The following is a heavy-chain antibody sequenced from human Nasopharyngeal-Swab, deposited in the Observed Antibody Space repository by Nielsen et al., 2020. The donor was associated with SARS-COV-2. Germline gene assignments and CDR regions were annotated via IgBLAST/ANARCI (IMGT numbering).Heavy chain of an antibody. J-gene: IGHJ1*01. D-gene: IGHD6-13*01. V-gene: IGHV5-51*01. Sequence: GESLEPYCEGCGYRSTSYWIGWVRQLPGTGLEWMGIIYPGDSDTRYSPSFQGQVTISADKSISTACLQWSSLKASDTAMYFCARLRSSSWYDPGDFQHWGQGTLVTVSS. CDR2: IYPGDSDT. CDR1: GYRSTSYW. CDR3: ARLRSSSWYDPGDFQH.